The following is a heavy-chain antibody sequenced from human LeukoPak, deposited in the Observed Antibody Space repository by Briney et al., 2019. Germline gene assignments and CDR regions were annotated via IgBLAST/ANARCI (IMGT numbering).Heavy chain of an antibody. J-gene: IGHJ3*02. CDR2: ISDNSGYI. D-gene: IGHD3-16*02. Sequence: PGGSLRLSCAASGFTFSSYTMNWVRQAPGKGLEWVSSISDNSGYIDYADSLKGRFTISRDNAKNSLYLQMNSLRAEDTAVYYCARSPPYDYVWGSYRSGPGMAFDIWGQGTMVTVSS. CDR1: GFTFSSYT. CDR3: ARSPPYDYVWGSYRSGPGMAFDI. V-gene: IGHV3-21*01.